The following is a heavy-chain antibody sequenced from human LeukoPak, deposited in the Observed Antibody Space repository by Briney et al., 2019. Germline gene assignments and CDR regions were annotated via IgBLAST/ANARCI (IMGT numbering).Heavy chain of an antibody. Sequence: PSETLSLTCTVSGGSISSYNWGWIRQPPGKGLEWIGSIHHNGGTYYSPSLKSRVTISVDTSKNQFSLKLSSVTAADTAVYFCARRPVVATINAAFDVWGQGTMVIVSS. D-gene: IGHD5-12*01. J-gene: IGHJ3*01. CDR1: GGSISSYN. CDR2: IHHNGGT. CDR3: ARRPVVATINAAFDV. V-gene: IGHV4-39*01.